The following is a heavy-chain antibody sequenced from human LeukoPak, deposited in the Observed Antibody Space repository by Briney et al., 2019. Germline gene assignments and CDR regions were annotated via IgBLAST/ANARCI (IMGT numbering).Heavy chain of an antibody. D-gene: IGHD5-18*01. V-gene: IGHV4-34*01. CDR2: INHSGST. CDR1: GGSFSGYY. J-gene: IGHJ6*02. CDR3: ARARGYSYAYYYYGMDV. Sequence: SETLSLTCAVYGGSFSGYYWTWLRQPPGQGLEWIGEINHSGSTNYNPSLQSRVTISVDTSKNQFSLKLSSVTAADTAVYYCARARGYSYAYYYYGMDVWGQGTTVTVSS.